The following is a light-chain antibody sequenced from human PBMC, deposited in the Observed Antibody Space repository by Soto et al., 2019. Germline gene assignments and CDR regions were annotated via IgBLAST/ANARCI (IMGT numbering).Light chain of an antibody. CDR1: QNIYSN. J-gene: IGKJ1*01. CDR2: RAS. V-gene: IGKV3-15*01. Sequence: EIVRTQSPATLSVYPAERATLSCRASQNIYSNVAWYQQRPGQAPRLLIYRASTRAPGIPARFSGSGSGTEFTLTICSLQSEDFTVYSCRQYHNLWAFGQGTKVDIK. CDR3: RQYHNLWA.